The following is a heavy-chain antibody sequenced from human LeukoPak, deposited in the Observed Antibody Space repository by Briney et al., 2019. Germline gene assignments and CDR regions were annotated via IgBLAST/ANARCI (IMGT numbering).Heavy chain of an antibody. Sequence: GGPLRLSCGASGFPFSSYEMNWVRQAPGKGLEWISYISSYESTIYHADAVKGRITITTDNAKNSLYLQMNSLSAEDTAVYYCATSPGISVTGVDDAFDIWGQGTMVTASS. CDR3: ATSPGISVTGVDDAFDI. V-gene: IGHV3-48*03. CDR1: GFPFSSYE. D-gene: IGHD6-19*01. CDR2: ISSYESTI. J-gene: IGHJ3*02.